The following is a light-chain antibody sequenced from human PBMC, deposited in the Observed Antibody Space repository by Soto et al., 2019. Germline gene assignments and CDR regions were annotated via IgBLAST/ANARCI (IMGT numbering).Light chain of an antibody. Sequence: EIVLTQSPATLSLSPGERVTLSCRASQSVSSYLAWYQQQPGQAPRLLIYDASNRATGIPARFSGSGSGTXFTLTISSLEPEDFAVYYCQQRSNFMYTFGQGTKLEIK. CDR1: QSVSSY. V-gene: IGKV3-11*01. J-gene: IGKJ2*01. CDR2: DAS. CDR3: QQRSNFMYT.